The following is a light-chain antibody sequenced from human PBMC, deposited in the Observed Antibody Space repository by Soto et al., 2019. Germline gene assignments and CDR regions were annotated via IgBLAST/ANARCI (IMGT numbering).Light chain of an antibody. CDR1: SSNIGSDF. CDR3: AAWDTSLSGGV. Sequence: QSVLTQPPSVSAAPGQKVTISCSGSSSNIGSDFVSWYQQLPGTAPQLLIYENNKRPSGIPDRFSGSKSATSATLGITGLQPGDEADYYCAAWDTSLSGGVFGGGTQLNVL. V-gene: IGLV1-51*02. CDR2: ENN. J-gene: IGLJ3*02.